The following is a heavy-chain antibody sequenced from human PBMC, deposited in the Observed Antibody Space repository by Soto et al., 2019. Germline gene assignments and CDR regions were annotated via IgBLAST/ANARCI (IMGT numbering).Heavy chain of an antibody. D-gene: IGHD5-12*01. CDR1: GFTFSNSW. CDR3: VKALARGAGGRRFYLDS. J-gene: IGHJ4*02. Sequence: PGGSLRLSCAASGFTFSNSWMHWARQVSGKGLEWVSRINTDGTTTGYAASVRGGFPIHRENAENTLYRHVNSLRAEDTAVYYCVKALARGAGGRRFYLDSWGQGALVTSPQ. V-gene: IGHV3-74*01. CDR2: INTDGTTT.